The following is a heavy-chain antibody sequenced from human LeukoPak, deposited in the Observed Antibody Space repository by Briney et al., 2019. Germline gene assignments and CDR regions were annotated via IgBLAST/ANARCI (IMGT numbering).Heavy chain of an antibody. J-gene: IGHJ4*02. CDR1: GFTFSSYA. CDR3: ARETHYDSSGYHNDY. Sequence: GGSLRLSSAASGFTFSSYAMSWVRQAPGKGLEWVSAISGSGGSTYYADSVKGRFTISGDNSKNTLYLQMNSLRAEDTAVYYCARETHYDSSGYHNDYWGQGTLVTVSS. V-gene: IGHV3-23*01. D-gene: IGHD3-22*01. CDR2: ISGSGGST.